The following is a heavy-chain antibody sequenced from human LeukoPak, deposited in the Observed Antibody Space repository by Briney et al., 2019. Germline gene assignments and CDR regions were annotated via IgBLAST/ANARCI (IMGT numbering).Heavy chain of an antibody. V-gene: IGHV1-24*01. CDR1: GYTLTELS. Sequence: ASVKVSCKVSGYTLTELSMHWVRQAPGKGLEWMGGFDTEDGETIYAQKCQGRVTMTEDTSTDTAYMELSSLRSEDTAVYYCATRVVVVADDDAFDIWGQGTMVTVSS. D-gene: IGHD2-15*01. CDR2: FDTEDGET. CDR3: ATRVVVVADDDAFDI. J-gene: IGHJ3*02.